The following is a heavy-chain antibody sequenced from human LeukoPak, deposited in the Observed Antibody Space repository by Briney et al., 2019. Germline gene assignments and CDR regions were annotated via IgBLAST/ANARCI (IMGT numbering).Heavy chain of an antibody. CDR3: ARAQTMFWEFDGFDI. V-gene: IGHV3-23*01. D-gene: IGHD3-10*02. Sequence: KTGGSLRLSCAASGFTFSSYAMSWVRQAPGKGLEWVSGITASGGRTYYAESVKGRLTISRDNAENSVYLQMNSLRDEDTAVYSCARAQTMFWEFDGFDIWGRGTKVSVSS. CDR2: ITASGGRT. J-gene: IGHJ3*02. CDR1: GFTFSSYA.